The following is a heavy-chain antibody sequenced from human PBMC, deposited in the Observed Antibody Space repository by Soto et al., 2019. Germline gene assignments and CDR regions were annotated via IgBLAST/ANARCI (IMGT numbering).Heavy chain of an antibody. V-gene: IGHV1-18*01. Sequence: QVQLVQSGAEVKKPGASVTVSCKASGYTFTTYGVSWVRQAPGHGLEWLGWINGYNGNAKYAENLQGRVTMTTDTSTSTAYMELRSLRSDDTAVYYCARMGDVPYYYYGMDVWGQGTTVTFSS. D-gene: IGHD3-16*01. CDR1: GYTFTTYG. CDR2: INGYNGNA. J-gene: IGHJ6*02. CDR3: ARMGDVPYYYYGMDV.